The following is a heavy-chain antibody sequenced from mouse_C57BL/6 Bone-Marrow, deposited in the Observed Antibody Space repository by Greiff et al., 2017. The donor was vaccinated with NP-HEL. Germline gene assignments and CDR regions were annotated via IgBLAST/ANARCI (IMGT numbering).Heavy chain of an antibody. CDR1: GFSLSTSNMG. CDR2: IWWDDDK. V-gene: IGHV8-5*01. D-gene: IGHD1-1*01. CDR3: AQIRLGYGRITGYFDY. Sequence: QVTLKVSGPGILQPSQTLSLTCSFSGFSLSTSNMGIGWIRQPSGKGLEWLAHIWWDDDKYYNPSLKSRLTISKDTSNHQVFLNITSVDNADTATYYSAQIRLGYGRITGYFDYWGQGTTLTVSS. J-gene: IGHJ2*01.